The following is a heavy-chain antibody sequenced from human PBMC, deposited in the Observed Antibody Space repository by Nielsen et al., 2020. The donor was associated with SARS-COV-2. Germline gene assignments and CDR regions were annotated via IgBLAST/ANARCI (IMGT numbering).Heavy chain of an antibody. D-gene: IGHD6-19*01. CDR1: GYTFTSYG. Sequence: SVKVSCKASGYTFTSYGISWVRQAPGQGLEWMGWISAYNGNTNYAQKLQGRVTMTTDTSTSTAYMELRSLRSDDTAVYYCARVGTIWQWLVRTYYFDYWGQGTLVTVSS. V-gene: IGHV1-18*01. CDR3: ARVGTIWQWLVRTYYFDY. J-gene: IGHJ4*02. CDR2: ISAYNGNT.